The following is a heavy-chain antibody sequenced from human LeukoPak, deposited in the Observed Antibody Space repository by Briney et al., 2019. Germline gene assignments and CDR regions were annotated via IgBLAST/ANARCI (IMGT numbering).Heavy chain of an antibody. CDR3: AKDQSTLGFDY. D-gene: IGHD2-2*01. J-gene: IGHJ4*02. V-gene: IGHV3-33*06. CDR2: IWYDGSNK. CDR1: GFTFSSYG. Sequence: PGGSLRLSCAASGFTFSSYGMHWVRQAPGKGLEWVAVIWYDGSNKYYADSVKGRFTISRDNSKNTLYLQMNSLRAEGTAVYYCAKDQSTLGFDYWGQGTLVTVSS.